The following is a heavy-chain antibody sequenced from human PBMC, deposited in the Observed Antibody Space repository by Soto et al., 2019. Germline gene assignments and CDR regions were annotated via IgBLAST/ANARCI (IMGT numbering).Heavy chain of an antibody. CDR1: GGTFNRYT. J-gene: IGHJ6*01. V-gene: IGHV1-69*01. CDR2: IIPIFGTA. CDR3: ALWGFRDGNNSKYNYSGMDV. Sequence: VQLVQSGAEVKKPGSSVKLSCKASGGTFNRYTISWVRQAPGQGLEWMGGIIPIFGTANYAQKFQGRFAIIADESTSAAYMELRSLRSDDTAVYYCALWGFRDGNNSKYNYSGMDVWGQGTTVTVSS. D-gene: IGHD1-1*01.